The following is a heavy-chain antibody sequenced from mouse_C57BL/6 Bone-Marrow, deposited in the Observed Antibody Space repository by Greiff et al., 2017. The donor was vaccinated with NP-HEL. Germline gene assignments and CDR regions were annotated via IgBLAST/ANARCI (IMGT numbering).Heavy chain of an antibody. D-gene: IGHD2-2*01. CDR3: ARSGGYLAWFAY. CDR1: GYTFTSYW. Sequence: VQLQQPGAELVKPGASVKLSCKASGYTFTSYWMHWVKQRPGQGLEWIGMIHPNSGSTNYNEKFKSKATLTVDTSSSTAYMQLSSLTSEDSAVYYCARSGGYLAWFAYWGQGTLVTVSA. J-gene: IGHJ3*01. V-gene: IGHV1-64*01. CDR2: IHPNSGST.